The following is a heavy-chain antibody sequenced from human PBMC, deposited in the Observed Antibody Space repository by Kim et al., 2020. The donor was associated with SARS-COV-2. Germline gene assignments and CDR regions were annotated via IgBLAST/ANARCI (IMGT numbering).Heavy chain of an antibody. CDR3: AKDDSSGYYSSVGAFDI. J-gene: IGHJ3*02. Sequence: VKGRFTTSRDNSKNTLYLQMNSLRAEDTAVYYCAKDDSSGYYSSVGAFDIWGQGTMVTVSS. D-gene: IGHD3-22*01. V-gene: IGHV3-23*01.